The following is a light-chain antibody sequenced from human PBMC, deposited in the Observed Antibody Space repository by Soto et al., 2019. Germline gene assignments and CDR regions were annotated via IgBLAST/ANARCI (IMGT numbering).Light chain of an antibody. Sequence: QAVVTQPASVSGSPGQSITISCTGTSRDIGTSNLVSWYQQYPGKAPKLIIYEVTKRPSGISNRFSGSKSGTTASLTISGLQPEDEADYYCYSYTGISTSLFVFGTGTKLTVL. CDR1: SRDIGTSNL. CDR3: YSYTGISTSLFV. V-gene: IGLV2-23*02. J-gene: IGLJ1*01. CDR2: EVT.